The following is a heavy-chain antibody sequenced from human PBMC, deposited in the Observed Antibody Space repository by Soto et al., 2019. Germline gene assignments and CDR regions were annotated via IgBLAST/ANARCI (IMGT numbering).Heavy chain of an antibody. CDR1: GGSFTGYY. V-gene: IGHV4-34*01. D-gene: IGHD6-13*01. J-gene: IGHJ5*02. CDR3: ARARRIVAVGMGWFDP. CDR2: INHSGST. Sequence: SETLSLNCAVSGGSFTGYYWTWIRQPPGKGLEWIGEINHSGSTIYNPSLKTRVTMSVDTSKNQFSLKLNSVTAADTAVYFCARARRIVAVGMGWFDPWGQGTQVTVSS.